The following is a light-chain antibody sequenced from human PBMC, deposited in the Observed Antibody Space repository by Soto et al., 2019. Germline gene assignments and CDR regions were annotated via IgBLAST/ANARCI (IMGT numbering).Light chain of an antibody. CDR3: SSYTSSSTYV. J-gene: IGLJ1*01. Sequence: SVRTQPASVCGPPGQAIAICCTGTSSDVGGYDYVSWYQQHPGKAPKLMIYDVSNRPSGVSNRFSGSKSDNTASLTISGLQAEDEADYYCSSYTSSSTYVFGTGT. CDR1: SSDVGGYDY. CDR2: DVS. V-gene: IGLV2-14*01.